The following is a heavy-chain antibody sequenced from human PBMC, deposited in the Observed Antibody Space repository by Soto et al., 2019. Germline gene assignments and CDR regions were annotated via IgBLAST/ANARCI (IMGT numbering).Heavy chain of an antibody. CDR3: ARGWGRIFDY. V-gene: IGHV4-34*01. CDR1: GGSFSGYY. CDR2: IKHSGST. J-gene: IGHJ4*02. Sequence: QVQLQQWGAGLLKPSETLSLTCAVYGGSFSGYYWNWIRQPPGKGLEWIGEIKHSGSTNYNPSLRCRVTLSVHTSKTQSSLKLSSVTAADTAVYYCARGWGRIFDYWGQGTLVTVSS. D-gene: IGHD7-27*01.